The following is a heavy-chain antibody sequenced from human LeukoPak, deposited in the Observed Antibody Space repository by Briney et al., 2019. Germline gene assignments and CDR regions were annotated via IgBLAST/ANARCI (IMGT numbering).Heavy chain of an antibody. CDR2: IYTSGST. Sequence: SETLSLTCTVSGGSINNYYWSWIRQPAGKGLEWIGRIYTSGSTNYNPSLKSRVTMSVDTSKNQFSLKLSSVTAADTAVYYCAREYAMITFGGVIVPLKYFDYWGQGTLVTVSS. J-gene: IGHJ4*02. CDR1: GGSINNYY. CDR3: AREYAMITFGGVIVPLKYFDY. D-gene: IGHD3-16*02. V-gene: IGHV4-4*07.